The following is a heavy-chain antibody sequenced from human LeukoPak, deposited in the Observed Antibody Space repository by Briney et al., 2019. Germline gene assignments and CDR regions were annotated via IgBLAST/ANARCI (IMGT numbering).Heavy chain of an antibody. Sequence: GGSLRLSCAASGFTFSDYTMNWVRQAPGKGLEWVSSISSGGTYKYYADSVKGRFTISRDNAQNSLYLQMNSLRAEDTAVYYCASAEVVAATTCFDYWGQGTLVTVSS. J-gene: IGHJ4*02. CDR1: GFTFSDYT. CDR3: ASAEVVAATTCFDY. CDR2: ISSGGTYK. D-gene: IGHD2-15*01. V-gene: IGHV3-21*01.